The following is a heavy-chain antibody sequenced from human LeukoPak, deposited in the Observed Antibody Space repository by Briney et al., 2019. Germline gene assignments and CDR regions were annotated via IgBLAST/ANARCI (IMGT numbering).Heavy chain of an antibody. Sequence: GGSLRLSCAASGVSVSNSYMYWVRQAPGKGLEWVSFFYKGDSTYYAESVRGRFTISRDNSKNTLYLLMNSLIPEDTAVYYCAREVVSSPSYFDSWGQGTLVTVSS. CDR2: FYKGDST. CDR1: GVSVSNSY. D-gene: IGHD2-15*01. V-gene: IGHV3-53*01. CDR3: AREVVSSPSYFDS. J-gene: IGHJ4*02.